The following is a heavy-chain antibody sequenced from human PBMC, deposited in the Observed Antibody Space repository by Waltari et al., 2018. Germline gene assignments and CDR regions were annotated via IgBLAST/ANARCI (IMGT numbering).Heavy chain of an antibody. Sequence: EVQLVESGGGLVQPGGSLRLSCAASGFPLRSYRMNWVRQAQGKGLEWVSYISSSSSTIYYADSVKGRFTISRDNAKNSLYLQMNSLRAEDTAVYYCARGAWYYDSSGYHDYWGQGTLVTVSS. CDR3: ARGAWYYDSSGYHDY. V-gene: IGHV3-48*01. CDR2: ISSSSSTI. CDR1: GFPLRSYR. J-gene: IGHJ4*02. D-gene: IGHD3-22*01.